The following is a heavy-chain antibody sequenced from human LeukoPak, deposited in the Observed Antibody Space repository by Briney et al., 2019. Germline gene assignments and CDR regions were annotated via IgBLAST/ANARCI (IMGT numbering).Heavy chain of an antibody. J-gene: IGHJ4*02. Sequence: GGSLRLSCAASGFTFNTFNMNWVRQAPGEGLEWVSSITSGGDYIYCADSVKGRFTTSRDNAKNSLSLQLNSLRVEDTAVYYCARGHYDVLAASYKWTPDYWGQGTLVTVSS. CDR1: GFTFNTFN. CDR3: ARGHYDVLAASYKWTPDY. CDR2: ITSGGDYI. V-gene: IGHV3-21*01. D-gene: IGHD3-9*01.